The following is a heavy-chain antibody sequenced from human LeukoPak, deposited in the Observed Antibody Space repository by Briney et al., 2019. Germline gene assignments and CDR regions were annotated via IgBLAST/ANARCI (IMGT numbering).Heavy chain of an antibody. Sequence: PSETLSLTCAVYGGSFSGYYWSWIRQPPGKGLEWIGEINHSGSTNYNPSLKSRVTISVDTSKNQFSLKLSSETAADTAVYYCARAVSRISRIWGQGTLVTVSS. CDR3: ARAVSRISRI. J-gene: IGHJ4*02. CDR2: INHSGST. CDR1: GGSFSGYY. V-gene: IGHV4-34*01. D-gene: IGHD2-15*01.